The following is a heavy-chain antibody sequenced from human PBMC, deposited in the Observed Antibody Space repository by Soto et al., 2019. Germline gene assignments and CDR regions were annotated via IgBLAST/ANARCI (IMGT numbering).Heavy chain of an antibody. J-gene: IGHJ6*03. V-gene: IGHV4-59*01. Sequence: SETLSLTCTVSGGSISSYYWSWIRQPPGKGLEWIGYIYYSGSTNYNPSLKSRVTISVDTSKNQFSLKLSSVTAADTAVYYCARALGSGGTLYYYYMDVWGKGTTVTVS. CDR3: ARALGSGGTLYYYYMDV. CDR1: GGSISSYY. D-gene: IGHD2-15*01. CDR2: IYYSGST.